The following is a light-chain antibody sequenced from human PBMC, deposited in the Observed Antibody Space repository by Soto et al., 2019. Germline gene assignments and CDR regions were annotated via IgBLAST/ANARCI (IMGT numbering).Light chain of an antibody. J-gene: IGKJ4*01. Sequence: DIVLTKAPVTLSFSPGGRSARACMASQSVSSSYLAWYQQKPGQAPRLLIYGASNRATGIADRFSGSGSGTDFTLTISRLEPEDFAVYYCQQYDNSPLTFGGGPKVDIK. V-gene: IGKV3-20*01. CDR1: QSVSSSY. CDR2: GAS. CDR3: QQYDNSPLT.